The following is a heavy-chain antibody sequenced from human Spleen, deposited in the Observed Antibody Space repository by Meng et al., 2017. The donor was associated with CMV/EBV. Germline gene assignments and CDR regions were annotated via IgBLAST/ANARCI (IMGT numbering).Heavy chain of an antibody. CDR3: ARDLSGGGMDY. D-gene: IGHD3-16*01. V-gene: IGHV3-30-3*01. CDR1: GATLSGSA. Sequence: SCAASGATLSGSAMHWGRQAPGKGLGWVAVISYDGDSKSYTDSVKDRFTISRDNSKNTLYLQMDTLRPEDTAVYYCARDLSGGGMDYWGQGTLVTVSS. CDR2: ISYDGDSK. J-gene: IGHJ4*02.